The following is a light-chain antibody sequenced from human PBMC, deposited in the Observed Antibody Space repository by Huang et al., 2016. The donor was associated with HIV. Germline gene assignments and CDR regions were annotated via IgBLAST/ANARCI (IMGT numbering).Light chain of an antibody. CDR3: QQYNDWPRS. CDR2: AAS. V-gene: IGKV3-15*01. J-gene: IGKJ1*01. CDR1: QKINTN. Sequence: EIVITQFPGTLSVAPGERATLFCRASQKINTNLAWFQQKPGQAPRLLIYAASTRTADFPARFSGSGSRTEFTLTISSLQSEDIAVYYCQQYNDWPRSFGQGTKVEIK.